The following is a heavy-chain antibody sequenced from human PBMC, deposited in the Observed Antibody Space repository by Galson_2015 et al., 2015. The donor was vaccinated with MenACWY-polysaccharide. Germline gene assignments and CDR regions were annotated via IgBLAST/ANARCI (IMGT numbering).Heavy chain of an antibody. Sequence: SLRLSCAASGFTFSSYRMNWVRQAPGKGLEWVSYISSSSSTIYYADSVKGRFTISRDNAKNSLYLQMNSLRDEDTAVYYCARGYYCSSTSCYGPPNWFDPWGQGTLVTVSS. V-gene: IGHV3-48*02. J-gene: IGHJ5*02. CDR2: ISSSSSTI. CDR1: GFTFSSYR. D-gene: IGHD2-2*01. CDR3: ARGYYCSSTSCYGPPNWFDP.